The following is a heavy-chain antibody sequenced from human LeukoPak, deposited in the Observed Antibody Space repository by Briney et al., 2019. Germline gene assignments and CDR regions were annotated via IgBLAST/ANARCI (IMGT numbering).Heavy chain of an antibody. Sequence: GASVKVSCKASGYTFTGYYMHWVRQAPGQGLEWMGWINPNSGGTNYAQRLQGRVTMTTDTSTGTAYLELRGLRSDDTAIYYCARGGSGYYFLDYWGQGTLVTVSS. CDR3: ARGGSGYYFLDY. CDR1: GYTFTGYY. D-gene: IGHD3-22*01. CDR2: INPNSGGT. J-gene: IGHJ4*02. V-gene: IGHV1-2*02.